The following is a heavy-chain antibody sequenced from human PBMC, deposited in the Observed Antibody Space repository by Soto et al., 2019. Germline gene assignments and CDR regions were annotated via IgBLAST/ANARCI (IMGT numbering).Heavy chain of an antibody. Sequence: LRLSCGASGFTFSDNAMTWVRQAPGKGLEWVSSISDDGDSTYYADSVKGRFAVSRDNSKNTLFLHMNSLGAGDTAVYYCAKSLSTAVNYGLDVWGQGTSVTVSS. CDR3: AKSLSTAVNYGLDV. D-gene: IGHD2-2*01. J-gene: IGHJ6*02. CDR1: GFTFSDNA. V-gene: IGHV3-23*01. CDR2: ISDDGDST.